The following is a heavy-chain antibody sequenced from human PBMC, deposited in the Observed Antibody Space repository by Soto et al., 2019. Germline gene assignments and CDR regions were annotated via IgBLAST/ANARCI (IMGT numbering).Heavy chain of an antibody. CDR1: GFTFSSYA. V-gene: IGHV3-23*01. J-gene: IGHJ4*02. Sequence: DVQLLESGGGLVQPEGSLRLSCAASGFTFSSYAMGWVRQGPGKGLEWVAVVSIGGSTHYADSVRGRFTISRDNSTNTLSLQMNSLTAEDTAVYCCAKRRGAGGHFDYWGQGALVTGSS. CDR2: VSIGGST. CDR3: AKRRGAGGHFDY. D-gene: IGHD2-15*01.